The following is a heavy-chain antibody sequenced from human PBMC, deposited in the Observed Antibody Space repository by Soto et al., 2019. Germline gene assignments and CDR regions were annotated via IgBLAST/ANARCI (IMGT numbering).Heavy chain of an antibody. CDR3: ARIYYDSVFDY. V-gene: IGHV4-39*01. D-gene: IGHD3-22*01. Sequence: SETLSLTCTFSCCSIRSSSYYWGWIRQPPGKGLEGIGSIYYSGSTYYNQSLKSRVTISVDTSKNQFSLKLSSVTAADTAVYYCARIYYDSVFDYWGQGTLVTVS. CDR2: IYYSGST. CDR1: CCSIRSSSYY. J-gene: IGHJ4*02.